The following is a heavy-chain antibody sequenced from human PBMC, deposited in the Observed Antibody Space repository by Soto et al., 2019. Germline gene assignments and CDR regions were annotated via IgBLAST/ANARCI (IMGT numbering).Heavy chain of an antibody. J-gene: IGHJ4*02. CDR3: AKARVTDTILPPPLEVC. Sequence: EVQLLESGGGLVQPGGSLRLSCAASGFTFSRYAMNWVRQAPGKGLEWVSTISGSGGSTYYADSVKGRFTSSRDNSKNTLYLQMNSLRAEDTAVYYCAKARVTDTILPPPLEVCWGQGALVTVSS. CDR2: ISGSGGST. CDR1: GFTFSRYA. V-gene: IGHV3-23*01. D-gene: IGHD2-21*02.